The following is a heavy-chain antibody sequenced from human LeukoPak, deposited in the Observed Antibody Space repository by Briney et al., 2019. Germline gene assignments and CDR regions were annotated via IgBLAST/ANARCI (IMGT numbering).Heavy chain of an antibody. V-gene: IGHV1-18*01. D-gene: IGHD5-12*01. CDR1: GYTFTSYG. Sequence: ASEKVSCKASGYTFTSYGISWVRQAPGQGLEWMGWISTYNGNTNCAQKLQGRVTMTTDTSTSTAYMELRSLRSDDTAVYYCARGFGVGGYGTKRRGGSGFDYWGQGTLVTVSS. CDR3: ARGFGVGGYGTKRRGGSGFDY. CDR2: ISTYNGNT. J-gene: IGHJ4*02.